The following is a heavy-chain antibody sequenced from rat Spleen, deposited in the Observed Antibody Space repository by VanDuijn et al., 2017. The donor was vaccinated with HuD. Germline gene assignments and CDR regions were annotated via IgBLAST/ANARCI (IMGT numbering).Heavy chain of an antibody. V-gene: IGHV5S13*01. J-gene: IGHJ1*01. CDR1: GFTFSNYG. Sequence: EVQLVESDGGLVQPGRSLKLSCAASGFTFSNYGMAWVRQIPTKGLEWVASISTGGGNTYYRDSVKGRFTISRDNAKSTLYLQMDSLRSEDTATYYGARYYYGYWYFDFWGPGTMVTVSS. CDR3: ARYYYGYWYFDF. D-gene: IGHD1-1*01. CDR2: ISTGGGNT.